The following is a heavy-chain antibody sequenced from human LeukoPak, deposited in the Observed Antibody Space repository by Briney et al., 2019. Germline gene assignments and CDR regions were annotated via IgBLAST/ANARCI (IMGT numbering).Heavy chain of an antibody. Sequence: ASVKVSCKASGYTFTSYGISWVRQAPGQGLEWMGGIIPIFGTANYAQKLEGRVTMTTDTSTSTAYMEMRSLRSDDTAVYYCARGTYFDYWGQGTLVTVSS. CDR2: IIPIFGTA. CDR1: GYTFTSYG. CDR3: ARGTYFDY. V-gene: IGHV1-18*01. J-gene: IGHJ4*02. D-gene: IGHD1-1*01.